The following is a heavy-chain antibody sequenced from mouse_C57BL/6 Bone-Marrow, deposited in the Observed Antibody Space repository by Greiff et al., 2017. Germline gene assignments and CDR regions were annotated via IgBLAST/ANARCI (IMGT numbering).Heavy chain of an antibody. V-gene: IGHV1-50*01. Sequence: QVQLQQSGAELVKPGASVKLSCKASGYTFTSYWMQWVKQRPGQGLEWIGEIDPSDSYTNYNQKFKGKATLTVDTSSSTAYMQLSSLTSEDSAVYYCTTVVNWYFDVWGTGTTVTVSS. CDR3: TTVVNWYFDV. CDR2: IDPSDSYT. D-gene: IGHD1-1*01. CDR1: GYTFTSYW. J-gene: IGHJ1*03.